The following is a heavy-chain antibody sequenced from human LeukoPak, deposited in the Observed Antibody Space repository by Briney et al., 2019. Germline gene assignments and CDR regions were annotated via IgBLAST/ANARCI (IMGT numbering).Heavy chain of an antibody. V-gene: IGHV3-7*03. Sequence: GGSLRLSCAASGFTFSSYWMSWVRQAPGKGLEWVANIKQDGSEKYYVDSVKGRFTISRDNSRNSVFLQMNSLRPEDTALYHCAKEVDCPSDCLFFHSWGQGTLVTVSS. CDR2: IKQDGSEK. CDR3: AKEVDCPSDCLFFHS. CDR1: GFTFSSYW. D-gene: IGHD2-21*02. J-gene: IGHJ4*02.